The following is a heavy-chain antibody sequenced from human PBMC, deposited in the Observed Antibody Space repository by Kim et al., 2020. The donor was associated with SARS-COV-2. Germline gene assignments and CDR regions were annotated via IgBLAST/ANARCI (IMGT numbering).Heavy chain of an antibody. CDR3: AKGHGSYDSYFYYGMDV. J-gene: IGHJ6*02. CDR1: GFNFTWYA. CDR2: VSFNGRKS. D-gene: IGHD3-10*01. Sequence: GGSLRLSCVASGFNFTWYAIHSVRQAPGRVLEWVALVSFNGRKSYYEDSVKGRFIISRDDPENTVYLQMNSLRPEDTAVYYCAKGHGSYDSYFYYGMDVWGRGTTVTVSS. V-gene: IGHV3-30*14.